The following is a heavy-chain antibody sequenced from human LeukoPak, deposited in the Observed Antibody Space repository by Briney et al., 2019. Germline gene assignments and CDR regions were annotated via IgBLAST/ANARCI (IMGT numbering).Heavy chain of an antibody. J-gene: IGHJ6*03. Sequence: PSETLSLTCAVYGGSFSGYYWSWIRQPPGKGLEWIGEINHSGSTNYNPSLKSRVTISVDTSKNQFSLKLSSVTAADTAVYYCARGVTGYLGAYYYYYYYMDVWGKGTTVTVSS. CDR3: ARGVTGYLGAYYYYYYYMDV. V-gene: IGHV4-34*01. CDR2: INHSGST. D-gene: IGHD3-9*01. CDR1: GGSFSGYY.